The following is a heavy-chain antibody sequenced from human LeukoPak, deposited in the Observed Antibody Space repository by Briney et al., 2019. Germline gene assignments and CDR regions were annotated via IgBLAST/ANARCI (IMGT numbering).Heavy chain of an antibody. CDR1: GYSLISGYF. CDR3: ARDPLAGRGSSFDY. Sequence: SETLSLTCAVTGYSLISGYFWGWIRQPPGKGLEWIGSMYHSGSTYYNPSLKSRVTISVDTSKNQFSLKLSSVTAADTAVYYCARDPLAGRGSSFDYWGQGTLVTVSS. D-gene: IGHD3-10*01. V-gene: IGHV4-38-2*02. CDR2: MYHSGST. J-gene: IGHJ4*02.